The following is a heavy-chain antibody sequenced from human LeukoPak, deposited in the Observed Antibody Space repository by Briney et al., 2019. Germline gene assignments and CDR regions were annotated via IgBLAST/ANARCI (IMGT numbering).Heavy chain of an antibody. Sequence: ASVKVSCKASGYTFTSYDINWVRQATGQGLEWMGWMNPNSGNTGYAQKFQGRVTITRNTSISTAYMELSSLRSGDTAVYYCARKMGPVPAAIRFGYYYYMDVWGKGTTVTVSS. J-gene: IGHJ6*03. V-gene: IGHV1-8*03. CDR3: ARKMGPVPAAIRFGYYYYMDV. CDR1: GYTFTSYD. CDR2: MNPNSGNT. D-gene: IGHD2-2*02.